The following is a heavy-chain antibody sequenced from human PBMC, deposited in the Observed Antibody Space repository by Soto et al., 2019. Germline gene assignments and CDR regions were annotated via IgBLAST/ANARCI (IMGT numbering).Heavy chain of an antibody. CDR1: GDSVSSNSAA. Sequence: SQTLSLTCAISGDSVSSNSAAWNWIRQSPSRGLEWLGRTYYRSKWYNDYAVSVKSRITINPDTSKNQFSLQLNSVTPEDTAVYYCARAPYSSSSYYYYYYGMDGWGQGTTVTVSS. CDR3: ARAPYSSSSYYYYYYGMDG. V-gene: IGHV6-1*01. CDR2: TYYRSKWYN. J-gene: IGHJ6*02. D-gene: IGHD6-13*01.